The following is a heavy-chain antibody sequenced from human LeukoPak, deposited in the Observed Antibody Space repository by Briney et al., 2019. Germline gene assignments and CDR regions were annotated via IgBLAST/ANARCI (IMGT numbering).Heavy chain of an antibody. CDR1: GGSISSYY. Sequence: PSETLSLTCTVSGGSISSYYWSWIRQPPGKGLEWIGYIYYSGSTNYNPSLKSRVTISVDTFKNQFSLKPSSVTAADTAVYYCARLTYYYYMDVWGKGTTVTVSS. V-gene: IGHV4-59*12. CDR3: ARLTYYYYMDV. J-gene: IGHJ6*03. CDR2: IYYSGST.